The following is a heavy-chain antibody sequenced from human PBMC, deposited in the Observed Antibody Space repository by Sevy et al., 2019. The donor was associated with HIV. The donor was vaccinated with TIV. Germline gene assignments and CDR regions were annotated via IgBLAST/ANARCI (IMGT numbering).Heavy chain of an antibody. V-gene: IGHV3-48*02. Sequence: GSLRLSCAASGFTFGSYSMSWVRQAPGKGLEWVSYISSSSSSTYYADSVRGRFTISRDNAKNSLYLQMNSLRDDDTAVYYCARRTFGSDSATFGFWGQGTLVTVSS. CDR2: ISSSSSST. J-gene: IGHJ4*02. CDR1: GFTFGSYS. D-gene: IGHD2-21*02. CDR3: ARRTFGSDSATFGF.